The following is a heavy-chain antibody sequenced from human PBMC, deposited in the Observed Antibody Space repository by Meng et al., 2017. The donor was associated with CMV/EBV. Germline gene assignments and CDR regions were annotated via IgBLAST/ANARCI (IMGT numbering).Heavy chain of an antibody. V-gene: IGHV1-2*02. Sequence: ASVKVSCKASGYTFTGYYMHWVRQAPGQGLEWMGWINPNSGGTNYAQKFQGRVTMTRDTSISTAYMELSRLRPDDTAVYYCARTRRYCSSTSCPGAYGMDVWGQGTTVTVSS. CDR2: INPNSGGT. D-gene: IGHD2-2*01. CDR1: GYTFTGYY. CDR3: ARTRRYCSSTSCPGAYGMDV. J-gene: IGHJ6*02.